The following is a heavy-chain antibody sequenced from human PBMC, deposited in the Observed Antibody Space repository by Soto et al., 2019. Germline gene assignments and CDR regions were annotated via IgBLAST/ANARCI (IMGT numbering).Heavy chain of an antibody. Sequence: SDTLSITCIVSGVSIRGGDDYWSWIRQPPGKGLEWIGYIYYSGSTYYNPSLRSRVTISVDTSKNQFSLKLTSVTAADTAVYYCARDAHGIGRFDYWGQATLVTVSS. CDR3: ARDAHGIGRFDY. J-gene: IGHJ4*02. D-gene: IGHD1-26*01. V-gene: IGHV4-30-4*01. CDR1: GVSIRGGDDY. CDR2: IYYSGST.